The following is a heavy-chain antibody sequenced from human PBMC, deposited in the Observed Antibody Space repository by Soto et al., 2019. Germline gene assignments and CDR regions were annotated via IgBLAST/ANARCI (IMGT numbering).Heavy chain of an antibody. V-gene: IGHV1-18*01. Sequence: ASVKVSCKASGYTFTSYGINWVRQAPGQGLEWMGWISAYNGNTNYAQKPQGRVTMTTDTSTSTAYMELRSLRSDDTAVYYCARVWVGTTFAYYYGMDVWGQGTTVTVSS. CDR3: ARVWVGTTFAYYYGMDV. J-gene: IGHJ6*02. D-gene: IGHD1-26*01. CDR1: GYTFTSYG. CDR2: ISAYNGNT.